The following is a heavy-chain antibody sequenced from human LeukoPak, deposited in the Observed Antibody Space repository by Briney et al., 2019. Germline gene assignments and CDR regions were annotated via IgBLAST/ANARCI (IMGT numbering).Heavy chain of an antibody. Sequence: SGTLSLTCAVSGGSIINSNWWSWVRQPPGKGLEWIGEIDHSGSTSYNPSLKSRITMSVDRSQNQFSLKLSSVTAADTAVYYCARGGALLWFGEFVNWFDPWGQGTLVTVSS. D-gene: IGHD3-10*01. CDR2: IDHSGST. J-gene: IGHJ5*02. CDR1: GGSIINSNW. CDR3: ARGGALLWFGEFVNWFDP. V-gene: IGHV4-4*02.